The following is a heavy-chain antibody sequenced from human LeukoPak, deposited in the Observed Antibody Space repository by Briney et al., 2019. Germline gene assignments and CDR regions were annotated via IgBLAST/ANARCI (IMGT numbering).Heavy chain of an antibody. Sequence: SETLSLTCTVSGGSISSSSYYWGWLRQPPGTGLEWIGSIYYSGSTYYNPSLKSRVTISVDTSKNQFSLKLSSVTAADTAVYYCARGSSGRLYCYYYMDVWGKGTTVTVSS. J-gene: IGHJ6*03. D-gene: IGHD6-19*01. CDR1: GGSISSSSYY. V-gene: IGHV4-39*07. CDR2: IYYSGST. CDR3: ARGSSGRLYCYYYMDV.